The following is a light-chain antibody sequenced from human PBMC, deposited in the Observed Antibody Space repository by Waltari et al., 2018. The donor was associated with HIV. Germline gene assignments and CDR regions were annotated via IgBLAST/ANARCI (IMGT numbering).Light chain of an antibody. CDR2: DVI. Sequence: QSALTQPASVSGSPGQSITISCTGTRSDIGDYDFVAWYQQHPGKAPKLMIYDVIQRPSGVSFRFSGSKSGNTASLTTSGLQAEDEADYYCSSYSRTSTFVFGPGTKVTVL. J-gene: IGLJ1*01. CDR3: SSYSRTSTFV. CDR1: RSDIGDYDF. V-gene: IGLV2-14*03.